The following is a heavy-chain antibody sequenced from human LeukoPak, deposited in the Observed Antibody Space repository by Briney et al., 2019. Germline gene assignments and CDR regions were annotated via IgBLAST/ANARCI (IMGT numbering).Heavy chain of an antibody. Sequence: GGSLRLSCAASGFTFSSYAMSWVRQAPGKGLEWVSAISSSGGSTYYADSVKGRFTISRDNSKNTLYLQMNSLIAEDTAVYYCAKDVYQLLLRADAFDICGQGTMVTVSS. CDR1: GFTFSSYA. V-gene: IGHV3-23*01. D-gene: IGHD2-2*01. J-gene: IGHJ3*02. CDR2: ISSSGGST. CDR3: AKDVYQLLLRADAFDI.